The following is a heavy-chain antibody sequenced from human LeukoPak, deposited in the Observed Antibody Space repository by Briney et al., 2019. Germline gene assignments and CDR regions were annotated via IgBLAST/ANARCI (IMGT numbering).Heavy chain of an antibody. V-gene: IGHV3-48*01. CDR1: AFTFSSYS. D-gene: IGHD3-3*01. Sequence: GGSLRLSCAASAFTFSSYSMNWVRQAPGKGLEWVSYISSSSRTIYYADSVKGRFTISRDNAKNSLYLQMNSLRAEDTAVYYCARPYDFWSGYSAGSYFDYWGQGTLVTVSS. CDR3: ARPYDFWSGYSAGSYFDY. CDR2: ISSSSRTI. J-gene: IGHJ4*02.